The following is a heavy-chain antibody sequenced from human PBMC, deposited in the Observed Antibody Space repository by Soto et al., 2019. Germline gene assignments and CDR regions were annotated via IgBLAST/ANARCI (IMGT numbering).Heavy chain of an antibody. J-gene: IGHJ5*02. V-gene: IGHV4-31*03. D-gene: IGHD3-22*01. Sequence: PSETLSLTCTVSCGSISSGGYYWSWIRQHPGKGLEWIGYIYYSGSTYYNPSLKSRVTISVDTSKKQFSLKLSSVTAADTAVYYCAREVDSSGYYMDLWGQGTVVTVSS. CDR3: AREVDSSGYYMDL. CDR1: CGSISSGGYY. CDR2: IYYSGST.